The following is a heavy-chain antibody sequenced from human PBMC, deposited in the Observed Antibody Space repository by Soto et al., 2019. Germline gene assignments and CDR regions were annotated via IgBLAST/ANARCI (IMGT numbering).Heavy chain of an antibody. Sequence: QVQLQESGPGLVKPSQTLSLICSVSGDSITGRGYYWSWIRQHPGKGLEWIVYIYYNSNTYYRPSLRSRVTMSLDTSKNQFTLKLSSVTAADTAVYYCARGPSSLSLRKFFFDFWGQGSLVTVSS. J-gene: IGHJ4*02. CDR3: ARGPSSLSLRKFFFDF. D-gene: IGHD6-6*01. V-gene: IGHV4-31*02. CDR2: IYYNSNT. CDR1: GDSITGRGYY.